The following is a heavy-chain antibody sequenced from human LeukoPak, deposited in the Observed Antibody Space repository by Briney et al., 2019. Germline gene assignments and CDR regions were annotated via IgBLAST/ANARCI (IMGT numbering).Heavy chain of an antibody. V-gene: IGHV4-34*01. Sequence: SETLSLTCAVYGGSFSGYYWSWIRQPPGKGLEWIGEINHSGSTNYNPSLKSRVTISVDTSKNQFSLKLSSVTAADTAVYYCARLRITMVRGSIRGLDYWGQGTLVTVSS. CDR2: INHSGST. J-gene: IGHJ4*02. CDR3: ARLRITMVRGSIRGLDY. D-gene: IGHD3-10*01. CDR1: GGSFSGYY.